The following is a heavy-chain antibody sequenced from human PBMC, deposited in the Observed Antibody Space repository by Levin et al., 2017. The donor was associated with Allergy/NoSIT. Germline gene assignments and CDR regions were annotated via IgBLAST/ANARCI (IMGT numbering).Heavy chain of an antibody. D-gene: IGHD6-13*01. CDR3: AREGITAAADY. J-gene: IGHJ4*02. CDR1: GFTFSSYW. CDR2: INRDGSYT. Sequence: GESLKISCAASGFTFSSYWMYWVRQAPGKGLVWVSRINRDGSYTIYADSVKGRFTVSRDNAKNTLYLQMNCLRAEDTAVYYCAREGITAAADYWGQGTLVTVSS. V-gene: IGHV3-74*01.